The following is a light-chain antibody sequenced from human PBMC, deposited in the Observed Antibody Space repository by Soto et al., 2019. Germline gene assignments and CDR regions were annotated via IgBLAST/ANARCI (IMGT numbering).Light chain of an antibody. V-gene: IGKV3-11*01. CDR2: DAS. J-gene: IGKJ5*01. CDR1: QSVKKY. CDR3: QQRYIWPSIS. Sequence: EIVLTQFPATLSLSPGERATLSCRASQSVKKYLAWYQQKPGQAPRLLVYDASNTATGVPARFSGSGSGTDFTLTISSLEPEDFAVYYCQQRYIWPSISFGQGTRLEIK.